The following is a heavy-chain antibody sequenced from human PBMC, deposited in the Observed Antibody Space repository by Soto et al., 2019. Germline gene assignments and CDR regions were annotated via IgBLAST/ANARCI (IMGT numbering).Heavy chain of an antibody. V-gene: IGHV4-39*07. Sequence: SETLSLTCSVSGASLSSSSSYWGWVRQPPGKGLEWIGSVFSRGNTYYNPSLGSRVTISVDTSKNQFSLQLKSVTAADTALYYCARFSGSYYYAMDVWGQGSTVTVSS. CDR1: GASLSSSSSY. J-gene: IGHJ6*02. CDR2: VFSRGNT. CDR3: ARFSGSYYYAMDV. D-gene: IGHD6-19*01.